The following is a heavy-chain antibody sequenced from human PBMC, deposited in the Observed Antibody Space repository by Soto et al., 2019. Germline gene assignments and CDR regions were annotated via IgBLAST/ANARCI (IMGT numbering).Heavy chain of an antibody. CDR3: VVYSSSSGRHFDY. J-gene: IGHJ4*02. CDR1: GYIFSKYW. D-gene: IGHD6-6*01. V-gene: IGHV5-51*01. Sequence: GESRKISCKSSGYIFSKYWIGWARQMPGKGLEWMGIIYPGDSDTRYSPSFQGQVTISADKSITTAYLQWRSLKASDTAIYYCVVYSSSSGRHFDYWGQGTLVTVSS. CDR2: IYPGDSDT.